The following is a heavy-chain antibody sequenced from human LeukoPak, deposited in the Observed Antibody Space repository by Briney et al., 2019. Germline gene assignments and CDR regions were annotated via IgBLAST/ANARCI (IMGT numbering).Heavy chain of an antibody. D-gene: IGHD6-13*01. CDR2: ISYDGSNK. CDR1: GFTFSSYA. Sequence: GRSLRLSCAASGFTFSSYAMHWVRQAPGKGLEWVAVISYDGSNKYYADSVKGRFTISRDNSKNTLYLQMNSLRAEDTAVYYCARGGPSSSWPFDYWGQGTLVTVSS. CDR3: ARGGPSSSWPFDY. V-gene: IGHV3-30-3*01. J-gene: IGHJ4*02.